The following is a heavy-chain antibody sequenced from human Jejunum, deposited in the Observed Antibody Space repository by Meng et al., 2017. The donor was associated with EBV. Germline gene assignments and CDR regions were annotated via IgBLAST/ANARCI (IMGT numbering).Heavy chain of an antibody. Sequence: EVQLVDSGGALVKPGGSLRRSWAASGFTFSSYWMHWVRQAPGKGLVWVSRINEDGRITTYADSVKGRFTISRDNTKNTLYLQMNSLSAEDTAVYFCSRDLVGSADDWGQGTLVTVSS. CDR2: INEDGRIT. CDR3: SRDLVGSADD. J-gene: IGHJ4*02. CDR1: GFTFSSYW. V-gene: IGHV3-74*01. D-gene: IGHD6-25*01.